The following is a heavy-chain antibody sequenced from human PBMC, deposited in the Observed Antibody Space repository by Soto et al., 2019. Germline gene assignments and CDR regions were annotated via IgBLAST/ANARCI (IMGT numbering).Heavy chain of an antibody. CDR3: ARDFGIFGVVPAEGMDV. CDR1: RFTFSSHA. Sequence: QVQLVESGGGVVQPGRSLRLSCAASRFTFSSHAMYWVRQAPGKGLEWVAVISYDGSNKYYADSVKGRFTISRDNSKNTLYLQVNSVRAEDTAVYYCARDFGIFGVVPAEGMDVWGQGTTVTVSS. CDR2: ISYDGSNK. V-gene: IGHV3-30-3*01. J-gene: IGHJ6*02. D-gene: IGHD3-3*01.